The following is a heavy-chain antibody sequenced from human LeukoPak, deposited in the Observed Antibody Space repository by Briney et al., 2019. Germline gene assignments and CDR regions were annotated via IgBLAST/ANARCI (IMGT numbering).Heavy chain of an antibody. D-gene: IGHD2/OR15-2a*01. J-gene: IGHJ6*02. CDR3: ARVSRIDYGMDF. V-gene: IGHV1-69*04. CDR2: IIPILGIA. Sequence: SVKVSCKASGYTFTGYYMHWVRQAPGQGLEWMGRIIPILGIANYAQKFQGRVTITADKSTSTAYMELSSLRSEDTAVYYCARVSRIDYGMDFWGQGTTVTVSS. CDR1: GYTFTGYY.